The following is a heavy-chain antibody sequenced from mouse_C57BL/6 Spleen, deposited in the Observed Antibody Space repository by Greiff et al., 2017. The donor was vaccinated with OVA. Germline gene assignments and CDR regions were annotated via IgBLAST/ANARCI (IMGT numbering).Heavy chain of an antibody. D-gene: IGHD2-12*01. CDR3: ARGYYSPYFDY. CDR1: GYTFTDYY. J-gene: IGHJ2*01. CDR2: IYPGSGNT. Sequence: QVQLQQSGAELVRPGASVKLSCKASGYTFTDYYINWVKQRPGQGLEWIARIYPGSGNTYYNEKFKGKATLTAEKSSSTAYMQLSSLTSEDSAVYFCARGYYSPYFDYWGQGTTLTVSS. V-gene: IGHV1-76*01.